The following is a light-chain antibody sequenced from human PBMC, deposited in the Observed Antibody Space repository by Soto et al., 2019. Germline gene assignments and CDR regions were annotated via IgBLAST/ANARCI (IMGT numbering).Light chain of an antibody. CDR2: GAS. CDR3: QQYNNWPYT. CDR1: QSVRSY. J-gene: IGKJ2*01. V-gene: IGKV3-15*01. Sequence: EIVMTQSPATLSVSPGDRATLSCRASQSVRSYLAWYQQKPGQSPRLLISGASTRATGFPPWFSGSGSGTEFTLTISNLQSADFSAYYYQQYNNWPYTFGQGTKLDIK.